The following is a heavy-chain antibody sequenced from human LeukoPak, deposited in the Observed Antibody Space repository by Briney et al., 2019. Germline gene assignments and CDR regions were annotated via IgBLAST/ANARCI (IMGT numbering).Heavy chain of an antibody. Sequence: SETLSLTCTVSGGSISSTSYYWGWIRQPPGKGLEWIGSIYYRGTTCYNPSLKSRVTISVDTSKNQFSLRLTSVTAADTAVYFCAREGDGFDWFVDNWGQGTLVTVSS. CDR2: IYYRGTT. CDR3: AREGDGFDWFVDN. J-gene: IGHJ4*02. D-gene: IGHD3-9*01. V-gene: IGHV4-39*02. CDR1: GGSISSTSYY.